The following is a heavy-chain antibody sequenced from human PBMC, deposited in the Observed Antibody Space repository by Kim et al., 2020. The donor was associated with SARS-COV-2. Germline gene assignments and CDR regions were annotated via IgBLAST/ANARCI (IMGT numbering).Heavy chain of an antibody. CDR1: GGSISSYY. Sequence: SETLSLTCTVSGGSISSYYWSWIRQPPGKGLEWIGYIYYSGSTNYNPSLKSRVTISVDTSKNQFSLKLSSVTAADTAVYYCAREYYYGSRGSYYFDYWGQGTLVTVSS. D-gene: IGHD3-10*01. V-gene: IGHV4-59*01. CDR2: IYYSGST. J-gene: IGHJ4*02. CDR3: AREYYYGSRGSYYFDY.